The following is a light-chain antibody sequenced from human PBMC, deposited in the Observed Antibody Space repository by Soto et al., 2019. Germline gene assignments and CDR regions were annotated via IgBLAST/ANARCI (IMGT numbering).Light chain of an antibody. CDR3: QKYNSYPWT. Sequence: DIQMTQSPSTLSASVGERVTITCRSSPSISSWLAWYQQKPGKDPKLLIYDASSLESGVPSRFSGSGSGTEFTLTNSSLQTHDFAPDHCQKYNSYPWTFGKGTKVEIK. V-gene: IGKV1-5*01. J-gene: IGKJ1*01. CDR1: PSISSW. CDR2: DAS.